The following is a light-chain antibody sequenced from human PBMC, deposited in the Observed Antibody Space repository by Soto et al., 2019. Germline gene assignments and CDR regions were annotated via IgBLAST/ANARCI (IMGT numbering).Light chain of an antibody. J-gene: IGKJ4*01. CDR1: QSVSSSY. CDR3: QQENT. V-gene: IGKV3-20*01. CDR2: GAS. Sequence: EIVLTQSPGTLSLSPGERATLSCRASQSVSSSYLAWYQQKPGQAPRLLIYGASSRATGIPDRFSGSGSGTDFTLTISRLEPEDFAVYYSQQENTFGGGTKVEIK.